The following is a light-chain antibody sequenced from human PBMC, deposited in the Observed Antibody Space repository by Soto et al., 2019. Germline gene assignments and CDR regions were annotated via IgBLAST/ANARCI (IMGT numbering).Light chain of an antibody. V-gene: IGLV1-47*01. J-gene: IGLJ1*01. Sequence: QSVLTQPPSASATPGQRVTISCSGSSSNIGRNFVYWYQQLPGTAPKLLIYRNNQRPSGVPDRFSGSKSGTSASLAISGPRSEDEADYYCAAWGDSLSGYVFGHGTKVTVL. CDR2: RNN. CDR3: AAWGDSLSGYV. CDR1: SSNIGRNF.